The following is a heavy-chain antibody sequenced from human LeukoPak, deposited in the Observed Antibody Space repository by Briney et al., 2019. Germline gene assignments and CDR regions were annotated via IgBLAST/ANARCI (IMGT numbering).Heavy chain of an antibody. CDR3: ATCRPEVGAEEF. CDR1: GFTFSSYW. Sequence: GGSLRLSCAASGFTFSSYWMNWVRQTPGKGLVWVSRINIDGSNTCYADSVKGRFTVSRDNAKHTLYLQMNSLRADETAVYYCATCRPEVGAEEFWGQGTLVTVSS. J-gene: IGHJ4*02. V-gene: IGHV3-74*01. CDR2: INIDGSNT. D-gene: IGHD1-26*01.